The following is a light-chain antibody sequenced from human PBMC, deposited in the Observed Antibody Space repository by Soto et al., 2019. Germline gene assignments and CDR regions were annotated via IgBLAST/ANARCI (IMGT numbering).Light chain of an antibody. CDR1: QSVISSF. V-gene: IGKV3-20*01. CDR2: DAS. Sequence: EIVLTQSPGTLALSPGERATLACRASQSVISSFLAWYHQKPGQAPRLLLYDASTRATGIQYRFSGSGSGTDFTLTISRLEPEDFAVYYCQEYYRSPWTFGQGNKVEIK. J-gene: IGKJ1*01. CDR3: QEYYRSPWT.